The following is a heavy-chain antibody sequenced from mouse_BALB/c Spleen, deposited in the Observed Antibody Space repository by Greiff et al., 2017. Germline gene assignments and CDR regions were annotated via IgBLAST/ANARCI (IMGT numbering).Heavy chain of an antibody. D-gene: IGHD1-1*02. CDR2: ISDGGSYT. V-gene: IGHV5-4*02. CDR1: GFTFSDYY. Sequence: EVQLVESGGGLVKPGGSLKLSCAASGFTFSDYYMYWVRQTPEKRLEWVATISDGGSYTYYPDSVKGRFTISRDNAKNNLYLQMSSLKSEDTAMYYCARALWSYAMDYWGQGTSVTVSS. CDR3: ARALWSYAMDY. J-gene: IGHJ4*01.